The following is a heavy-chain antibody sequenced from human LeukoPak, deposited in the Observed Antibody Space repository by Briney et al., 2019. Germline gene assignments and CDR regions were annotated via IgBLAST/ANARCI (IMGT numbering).Heavy chain of an antibody. V-gene: IGHV3-21*01. J-gene: IGHJ4*02. CDR2: ISSSSSYI. CDR3: ARDGEQLVRFDY. Sequence: GGSLRLSCAASGFTFSSYSMNWVRQAPGKGLEWVSSISSSSSYIYYADSVKGRFTISRDNAKNSLYLQMNSLRAEDTAVYYCARDGEQLVRFDYWGQGALVTVSS. CDR1: GFTFSSYS. D-gene: IGHD6-6*01.